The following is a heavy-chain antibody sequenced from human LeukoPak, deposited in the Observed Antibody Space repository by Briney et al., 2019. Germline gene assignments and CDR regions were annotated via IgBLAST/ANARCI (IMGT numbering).Heavy chain of an antibody. V-gene: IGHV4-34*01. CDR1: GGSFSGYY. Sequence: SETLSLTCAVYGGSFSGYYWSWIRQPPGKGLEWIGEINHSGSTNYNPSLKSRVTISVDTSKNQFSLKLSSVTAADTAVYYCARAVDTAMVVPNWFDPWGRGTLVTVSS. CDR2: INHSGST. J-gene: IGHJ5*02. D-gene: IGHD5-18*01. CDR3: ARAVDTAMVVPNWFDP.